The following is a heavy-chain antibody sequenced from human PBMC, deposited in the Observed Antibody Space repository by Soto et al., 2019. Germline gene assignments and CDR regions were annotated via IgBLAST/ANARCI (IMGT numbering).Heavy chain of an antibody. CDR1: GGSLSGYY. CDR2: INHSGST. CDR3: ARGHTIFGVVISGWWFDP. V-gene: IGHV4-34*01. D-gene: IGHD3-3*01. Sequence: SETLSLTCAVYGGSLSGYYWSWIRQPPGKGLEWIGEINHSGSTNYNPSLKSRVTISVDTSKNQFSLKLSSVTAADTAVYYCARGHTIFGVVISGWWFDPWGQGTLVTVSS. J-gene: IGHJ5*02.